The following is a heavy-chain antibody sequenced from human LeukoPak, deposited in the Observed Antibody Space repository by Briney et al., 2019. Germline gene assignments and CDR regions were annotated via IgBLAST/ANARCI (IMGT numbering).Heavy chain of an antibody. CDR2: IWYDGSNK. CDR1: GFTFSSYG. J-gene: IGHJ4*02. D-gene: IGHD6-13*01. CDR3: ATPGIAAAGTFSGGPPVGY. Sequence: PGRSLRLSCAASGFTFSSYGMHWVRQAPGKGLEWVAVIWYDGSNKYYADSVKGRFTISRDNSKNTLYLQMNSLRAEDTAVYYCATPGIAAAGTFSGGPPVGYWGQGTLVTVSS. V-gene: IGHV3-33*01.